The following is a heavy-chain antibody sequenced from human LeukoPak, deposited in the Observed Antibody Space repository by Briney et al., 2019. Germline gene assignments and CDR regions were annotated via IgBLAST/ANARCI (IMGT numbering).Heavy chain of an antibody. J-gene: IGHJ4*02. Sequence: GGSLRLSCTASGFTFGDYAMSWVRQAREKGLEWVGFIRSKAYGGTTEYAASVNGRFTISRDDSKSIAYLQMNSLKTEDTAVYYCTRVYGYSYGRLDYWGQGTLVTVSS. V-gene: IGHV3-49*04. CDR1: GFTFGDYA. CDR2: IRSKAYGGTT. CDR3: TRVYGYSYGRLDY. D-gene: IGHD5-18*01.